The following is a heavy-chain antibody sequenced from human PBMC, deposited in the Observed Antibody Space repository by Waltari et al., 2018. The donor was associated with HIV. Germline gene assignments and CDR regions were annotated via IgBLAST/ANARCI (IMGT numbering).Heavy chain of an antibody. CDR1: GFTFSGHT. V-gene: IGHV3-21*01. D-gene: IGHD5-12*01. CDR2: ISSSGTDR. J-gene: IGHJ4*02. CDR3: AKVDTHGYLPYN. Sequence: EVQLVEFGGGLVKPGGSLRISCSASGFTFSGHTMNWVRQAPGKGLEWGSTISSSGTDRYYVDTVQGRFTISRDNAKNSLYLQMNSLRVEDTAIYYCAKVDTHGYLPYNWGQGTLVTVSS.